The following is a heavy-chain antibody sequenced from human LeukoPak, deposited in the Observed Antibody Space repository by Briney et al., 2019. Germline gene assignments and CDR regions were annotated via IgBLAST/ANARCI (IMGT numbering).Heavy chain of an antibody. Sequence: ASVKVSCKASGYTFTGYYMHWVRQAPGQGLEWMGWINPNSGGTNYAQKFQGRVTMTRDTSISTAYMELSRLRSDDTAVHYCARRDSSSWYFDYWGQGTLVTVSS. D-gene: IGHD6-13*01. V-gene: IGHV1-2*02. CDR2: INPNSGGT. CDR3: ARRDSSSWYFDY. J-gene: IGHJ4*02. CDR1: GYTFTGYY.